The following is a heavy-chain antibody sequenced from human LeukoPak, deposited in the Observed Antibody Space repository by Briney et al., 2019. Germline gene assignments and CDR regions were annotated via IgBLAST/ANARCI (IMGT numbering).Heavy chain of an antibody. Sequence: GGSLRLSCAASGFTFSNAWMNWVRRAPGKGLEWVGRIKSKPDGGAIDYAAPVKGRFIISRDDSKDMLYLQMNSLKTEDTGVYYCTRDKLELRQFDYWGQGTLVTVSS. CDR1: GFTFSNAW. CDR3: TRDKLELRQFDY. J-gene: IGHJ4*02. D-gene: IGHD1-26*01. CDR2: IKSKPDGGAI. V-gene: IGHV3-15*07.